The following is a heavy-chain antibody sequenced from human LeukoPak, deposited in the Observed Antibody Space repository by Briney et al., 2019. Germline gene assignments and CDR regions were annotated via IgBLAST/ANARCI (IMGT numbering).Heavy chain of an antibody. J-gene: IGHJ4*02. V-gene: IGHV3-15*01. D-gene: IGHD1-26*01. Sequence: PGGSLRLSCAASGFTFSNAWMTWVCQAPGKGLEWVGRIKSKTAGGTIDYAAPVKGRFTISRDDSKNTLYLQMNSLKTEDTAVYYCTTGESMVGSTIHIRWADWGQGTLVTVSS. CDR2: IKSKTAGGTI. CDR1: GFTFSNAW. CDR3: TTGESMVGSTIHIRWAD.